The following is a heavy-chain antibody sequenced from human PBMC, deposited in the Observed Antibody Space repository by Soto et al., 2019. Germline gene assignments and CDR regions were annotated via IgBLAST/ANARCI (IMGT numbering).Heavy chain of an antibody. J-gene: IGHJ4*02. CDR3: ASSGYSYGHRQKLDY. V-gene: IGHV1-69*13. CDR2: IIPIFGTA. CDR1: GGTFSSYS. Sequence: ASVKVSCKASGGTFSSYSISWVRQAPGQGLEWMGGIIPIFGTANYAQKFQGRVTITADESTSTAYMELSSLRSEDTAVYYCASSGYSYGHRQKLDYWGQGTLVTVS. D-gene: IGHD5-18*01.